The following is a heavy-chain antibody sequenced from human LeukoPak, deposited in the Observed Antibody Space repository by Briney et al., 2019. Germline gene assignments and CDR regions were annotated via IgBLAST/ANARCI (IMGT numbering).Heavy chain of an antibody. J-gene: IGHJ6*02. CDR1: GFTFNTYW. CDR2: IKEDGSEK. V-gene: IGHV3-7*01. Sequence: GGSLRLSCTASGFTFNTYWMTWVRQAPGKGLEWVANIKEDGSEKVYVDSLKGRFTISRDNAKNALFLQMNSLRAEDTAVYYCARDLENYVSLGGENYYYYGMDVWGQGTTVTVSS. CDR3: ARDLENYVSLGGENYYYYGMDV. D-gene: IGHD1-7*01.